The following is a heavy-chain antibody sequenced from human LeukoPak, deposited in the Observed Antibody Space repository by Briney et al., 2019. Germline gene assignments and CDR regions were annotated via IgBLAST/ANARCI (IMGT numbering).Heavy chain of an antibody. V-gene: IGHV3-30*03. Sequence: GGSLRLSCAASGFTFSSYGMHWVRQAPGKGLEWVAVISYDGSNKYYADSVKGRFTISRDNSKNTLYLQMNSLRAEDTAVYYCARDKGAGADTGSSFYYWGQGALVTVSS. CDR3: ARDKGAGADTGSSFYY. CDR2: ISYDGSNK. J-gene: IGHJ4*02. CDR1: GFTFSSYG. D-gene: IGHD3-10*01.